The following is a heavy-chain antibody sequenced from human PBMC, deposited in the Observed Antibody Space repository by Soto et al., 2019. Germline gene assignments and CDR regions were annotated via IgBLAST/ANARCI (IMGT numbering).Heavy chain of an antibody. CDR2: ISSSGSTI. CDR1: GFTFSDYY. CDR3: ARAPRVGFIAAAGAFDY. V-gene: IGHV3-11*01. J-gene: IGHJ4*02. D-gene: IGHD6-13*01. Sequence: GGSLRLSCAASGFTFSDYYMSWIRQAPGKGLEWVSYISSSGSTIYYADSVKGRFTISRDNAKNSLYLQMNSLRAEDTAVYYCARAPRVGFIAAAGAFDYWGQGTLVTVSS.